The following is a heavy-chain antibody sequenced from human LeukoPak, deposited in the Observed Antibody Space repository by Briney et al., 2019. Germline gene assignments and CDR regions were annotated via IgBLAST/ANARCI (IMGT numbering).Heavy chain of an antibody. J-gene: IGHJ4*02. V-gene: IGHV3-74*01. CDR1: GFTFSTHW. CDR3: ARVGGSSDFDY. D-gene: IGHD3-10*01. Sequence: PGGSLRLSCAASGFTFSTHWMHWVRQAPGKGLVWVSLIDTDGSSTPYADSVKGRFTISRDNAKNTLYLQMNSLRAEDTAVYYCARVGGSSDFDYWGQGTLVTVSS. CDR2: IDTDGSST.